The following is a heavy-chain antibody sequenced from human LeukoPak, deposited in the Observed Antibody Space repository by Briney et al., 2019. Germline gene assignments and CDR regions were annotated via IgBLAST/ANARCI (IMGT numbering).Heavy chain of an antibody. CDR3: ARARFSGSYLDWFDP. J-gene: IGHJ5*02. D-gene: IGHD1-26*01. V-gene: IGHV3-21*04. Sequence: GGSLRLSCAASGFTFSSYSMNWVRQAPGKGLEWVSSISSSSSYIYYADSVKGRFTISRDNAKNSLYLQMNSLRAEDTALYYCARARFSGSYLDWFDPWGQGTLVTVSS. CDR1: GFTFSSYS. CDR2: ISSSSSYI.